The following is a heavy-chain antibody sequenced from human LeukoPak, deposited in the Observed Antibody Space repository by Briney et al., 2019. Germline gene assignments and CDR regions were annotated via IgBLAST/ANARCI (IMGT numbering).Heavy chain of an antibody. V-gene: IGHV1-46*01. CDR2: INPSGGST. CDR1: GVTLSGYA. Sequence: GASVKVSCKASGVTLSGYAISWVRQAPGQGLEWMGIINPSGGSTSYAQKFQGRVTMTRDTSTSTVYMELSSLRSEDTAVYYCARGPPGTMVRGVPDELDYWGQGTLVTVSS. D-gene: IGHD3-10*01. CDR3: ARGPPGTMVRGVPDELDY. J-gene: IGHJ4*02.